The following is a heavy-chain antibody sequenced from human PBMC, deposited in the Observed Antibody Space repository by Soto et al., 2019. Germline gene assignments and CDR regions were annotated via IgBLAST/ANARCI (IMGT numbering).Heavy chain of an antibody. CDR2: SRNKANSYTT. V-gene: IGHV3-72*01. CDR3: ARVRRTSGNYYTDF. D-gene: IGHD1-26*01. CDR1: GFNFSDHY. J-gene: IGHJ4*02. Sequence: EVQLVESGGGLVQPGGSLRLSCAASGFNFSDHYMDWFRQAPGKGLEWVGRSRNKANSYTTEYAASVKGRFTISRDDSRNSLYLQMSSLETEDTAVYYCARVRRTSGNYYTDFWGQGTLVSVSS.